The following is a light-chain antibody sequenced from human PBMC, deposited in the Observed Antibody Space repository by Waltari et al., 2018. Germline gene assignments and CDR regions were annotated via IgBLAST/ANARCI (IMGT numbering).Light chain of an antibody. V-gene: IGKV3-11*01. Sequence: EIVLTQSPATLSVSSGESAPLSCRASHSVGTFLAWFQQKPGQAPRLLLYDASKRATGIPARFSCSGSGTDFSLTIRSLEPEDFAIYYCQQRSNWPMYTFGQGTKLEIK. CDR1: HSVGTF. CDR2: DAS. CDR3: QQRSNWPMYT. J-gene: IGKJ2*01.